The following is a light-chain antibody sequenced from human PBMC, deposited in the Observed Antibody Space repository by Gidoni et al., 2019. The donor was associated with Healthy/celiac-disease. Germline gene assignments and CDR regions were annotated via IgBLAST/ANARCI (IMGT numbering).Light chain of an antibody. CDR3: QQRSNWPPT. J-gene: IGKJ4*01. CDR1: QSVSRY. CDR2: DAS. Sequence: EIVLTQSPATLSWSPGERATLSCRAGQSVSRYLAWYQQKPGQAPRLLIYDASNRATGIPARFSGSGSGTDFTLTISSLEPEDFAVYYCQQRSNWPPTFGGGTKVEIK. V-gene: IGKV3-11*01.